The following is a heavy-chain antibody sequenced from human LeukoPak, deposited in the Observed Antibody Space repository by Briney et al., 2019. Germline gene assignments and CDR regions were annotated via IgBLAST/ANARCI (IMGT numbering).Heavy chain of an antibody. CDR3: ATHSYYYGSGSYPHYLDY. V-gene: IGHV3-20*04. CDR1: GFIFEDNG. D-gene: IGHD3-10*01. Sequence: PGGSLRLSCAASGFIFEDNGMSWVRQAPGKGLEWVSGINWNGETTGYVDSVKGRFTISRDNAKNSLYLQMNSLRVEDTALYYCATHSYYYGSGSYPHYLDYWGQETLVTVSS. J-gene: IGHJ4*02. CDR2: INWNGETT.